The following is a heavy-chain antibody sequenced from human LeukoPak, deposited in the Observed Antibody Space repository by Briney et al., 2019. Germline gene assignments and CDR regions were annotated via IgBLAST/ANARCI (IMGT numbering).Heavy chain of an antibody. CDR1: GFTFKNTW. D-gene: IGHD3-22*01. J-gene: IGHJ1*01. V-gene: IGHV3-15*01. CDR3: TIENYYDSSGPIKH. CDR2: IKSKADGGTT. Sequence: GGSLRLSCAASGFTFKNTWMTWVRQAPGKGLEWVGHIKSKADGGTTDYAASVNGRFTISRDDSENTLSLQMNSLKTEDTAVYFCTIENYYDSSGPIKHWGQGTLVTVSS.